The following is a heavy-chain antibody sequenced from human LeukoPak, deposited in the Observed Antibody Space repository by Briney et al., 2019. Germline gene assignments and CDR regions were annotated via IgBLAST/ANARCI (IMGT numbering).Heavy chain of an antibody. CDR1: GGTFSSYA. D-gene: IGHD6-13*01. V-gene: IGHV1-69*04. CDR3: AGASAAAPDYFDY. CDR2: TIPILGIA. Sequence: SVKVSCKASGGTFSSYAISWVRQAPGQGLEWMGRTIPILGIANYAQKFQGRVTITADKSTSTAYMELSSLRSEDTAVYYCAGASAAAPDYFDYWGQGTLVTVSS. J-gene: IGHJ4*02.